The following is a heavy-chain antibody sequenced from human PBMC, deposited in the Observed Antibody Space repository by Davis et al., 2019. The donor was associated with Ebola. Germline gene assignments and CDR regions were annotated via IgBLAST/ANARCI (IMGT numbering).Heavy chain of an antibody. CDR2: ISSGSSTI. CDR1: GFTFSTYS. CDR3: ARSWLSPYYYYGMDV. J-gene: IGHJ6*04. D-gene: IGHD3-9*01. Sequence: PGGSLRLSCAASGFTFSTYSMNWVRQAPGKGLEWVSSISSGSSTIYYADSVKGRFTISRDNAKNSLYLQMNSLRDEDTAVYYCARSWLSPYYYYGMDVWGKGTTVTVSS. V-gene: IGHV3-48*02.